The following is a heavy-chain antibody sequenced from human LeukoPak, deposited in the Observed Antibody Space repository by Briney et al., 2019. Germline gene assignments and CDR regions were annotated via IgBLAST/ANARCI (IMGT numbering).Heavy chain of an antibody. CDR1: AYTFSRYW. D-gene: IGHD6-13*01. V-gene: IGHV3-7*01. CDR3: ARGGYTSSWYISRDY. CDR2: IKEDGSKK. J-gene: IGHJ4*02. Sequence: GGSLRVSCEASAYTFSRYWMTWVRQAPGKGLEWVANIKEDGSKKYYADTVKGRFSISRDNTKDSLYLQMNSLRAEDTAVYYCARGGYTSSWYISRDYWGQGTLVTVSS.